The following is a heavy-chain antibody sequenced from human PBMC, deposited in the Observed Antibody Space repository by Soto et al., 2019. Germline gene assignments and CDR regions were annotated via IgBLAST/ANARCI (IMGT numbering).Heavy chain of an antibody. V-gene: IGHV3-30-3*01. CDR3: ARDKVRRIVVVTAIRGFDY. J-gene: IGHJ4*02. D-gene: IGHD2-21*02. CDR1: GFTFSSYA. Sequence: ESGGGVVQPGRSLRLSCAASGFTFSSYAMHWVRQAPGKGLEWVAVISYDGSNKYYADSVKGRFTISRDNSKNTLYLQMNSLRAVDTAVYYCARDKVRRIVVVTAIRGFDYWGQGTLVTVSS. CDR2: ISYDGSNK.